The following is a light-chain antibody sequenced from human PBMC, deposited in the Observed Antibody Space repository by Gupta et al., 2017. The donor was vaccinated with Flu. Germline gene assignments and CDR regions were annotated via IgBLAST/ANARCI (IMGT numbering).Light chain of an antibody. CDR2: DTS. CDR3: LLSYDARRV. CDR1: TGPVTFGHY. V-gene: IGLV7-46*01. J-gene: IGLJ2*01. Sequence: QAVVTQEPSLTVSPGETVTLTCGSSTGPVTFGHYPYWFQQKPGQAPKTRMYDTSNKHSWTPARFYGALPAAKADPNLSTAQAEEYYYESCLLSYDARRVFGGGTKLTV.